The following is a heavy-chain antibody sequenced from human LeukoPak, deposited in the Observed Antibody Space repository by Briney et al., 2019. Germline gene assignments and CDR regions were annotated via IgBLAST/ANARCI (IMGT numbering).Heavy chain of an antibody. Sequence: GRSLRLSCVISGYTFTHYGFHWVRQAPGKALEWVAYISYNGNNKYEGSVKGRFTISRDNSKNTLHLQMNGLRAEDTAVYYCARDPLDISRWANAFDIWGQGTTVIVSS. CDR2: ISYNGNNK. D-gene: IGHD5-12*01. J-gene: IGHJ3*02. V-gene: IGHV3-30*03. CDR1: GYTFTHYG. CDR3: ARDPLDISRWANAFDI.